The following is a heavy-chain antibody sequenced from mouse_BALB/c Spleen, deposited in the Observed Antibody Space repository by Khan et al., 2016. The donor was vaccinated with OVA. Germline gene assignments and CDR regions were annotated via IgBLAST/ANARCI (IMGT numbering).Heavy chain of an antibody. CDR2: ISFSGST. J-gene: IGHJ4*01. V-gene: IGHV3-2*02. Sequence: VQLKESGPGLVKPSQSLSLTCTVTGYSITSDFAWNWVRHFPGNKLEWMGYISFSGSTSYDPSLKSRLSITRDTSKNQFFLHLSSVTTEDTATYYFSRSVYYAYADAMDYWGQGTSVTVSS. D-gene: IGHD2-2*01. CDR1: GYSITSDFA. CDR3: SRSVYYAYADAMDY.